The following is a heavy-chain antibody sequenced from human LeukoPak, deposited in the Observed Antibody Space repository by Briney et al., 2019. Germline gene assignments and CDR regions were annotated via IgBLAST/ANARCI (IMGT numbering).Heavy chain of an antibody. CDR2: INPNSGGT. D-gene: IGHD6-6*01. CDR1: GYTFTGYY. Sequence: GASVKVSCKASGYTFTGYYMHWVRQAPGQGLEWMGWINPNSGGTNYAQKFQGRVTMTRDTSISTAYMELSRIKSDDTALYYCARDGGAYTNSPHTAYDFDYWGQGTLVTVSS. V-gene: IGHV1-2*02. J-gene: IGHJ4*02. CDR3: ARDGGAYTNSPHTAYDFDY.